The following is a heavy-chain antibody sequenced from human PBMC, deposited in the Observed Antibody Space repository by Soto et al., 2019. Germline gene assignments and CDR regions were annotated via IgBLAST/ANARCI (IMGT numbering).Heavy chain of an antibody. CDR2: ISTDGSKT. V-gene: IGHV3-74*03. J-gene: IGHJ5*02. Sequence: EVQLVESGGGLVQPGGSLRLSCVASGFTLSSYWMYWVRQVPGKGLLWVSRISTDGSKTEYADSVKGRFTISRDNAKSAMYRQTDSLRGEEMGVYYCARGPGHGGSDFEHWGQGALVTVSS. D-gene: IGHD5-12*01. CDR1: GFTLSSYW. CDR3: ARGPGHGGSDFEH.